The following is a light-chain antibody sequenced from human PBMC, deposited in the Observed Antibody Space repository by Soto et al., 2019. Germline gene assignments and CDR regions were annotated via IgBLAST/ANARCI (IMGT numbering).Light chain of an antibody. J-gene: IGKJ4*01. CDR1: QSVSSNY. CDR2: GAS. V-gene: IGKV3-20*01. CDR3: QQYGSSPLT. Sequence: EKLGLSRSTSQSVSSNYLAWYQQKPGQAPRLLIYGASSRATGIPDRFSGSGSGTDFTLTISSLELEDFAVYYCQQYGSSPLTFGRGTKVDIK.